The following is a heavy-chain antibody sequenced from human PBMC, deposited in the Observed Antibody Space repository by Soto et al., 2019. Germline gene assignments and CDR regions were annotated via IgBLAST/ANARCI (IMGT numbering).Heavy chain of an antibody. CDR3: AGSFTVPAAIGY. V-gene: IGHV1-69*02. D-gene: IGHD2-2*02. Sequence: GASVKLSCKACGYSFTSYYITWVRQAPGQGLEWMGRIIPILGIANYAQKFQGRVTITRDTSASTAYMELSSLRSEDTAVYYCAGSFTVPAAIGYWGQGTLVTVSS. J-gene: IGHJ4*02. CDR2: IIPILGIA. CDR1: GYSFTSYY.